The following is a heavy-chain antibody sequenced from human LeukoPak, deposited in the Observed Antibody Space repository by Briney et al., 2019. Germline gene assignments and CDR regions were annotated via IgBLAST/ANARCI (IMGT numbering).Heavy chain of an antibody. CDR1: GYTFTSYD. D-gene: IGHD3-10*01. CDR2: MNPNSGNT. J-gene: IGHJ4*02. CDR3: ARGDMVRGGYYFDY. Sequence: GASVKVSCKASGYTFTSYDINWVRQATGQGLEWMGWMNPNSGNTGYAQKFQGRVTMTRNTSISTAYMELGSLRSEDTAVYYCARGDMVRGGYYFDYWGQGTLVTVSS. V-gene: IGHV1-8*01.